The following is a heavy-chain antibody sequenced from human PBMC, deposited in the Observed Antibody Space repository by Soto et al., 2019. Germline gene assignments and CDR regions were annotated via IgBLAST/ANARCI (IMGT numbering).Heavy chain of an antibody. CDR3: AADRNGDSDAFDF. J-gene: IGHJ3*01. CDR1: GFTFSTSA. Sequence: SVKVSCKTSGFTFSTSAMQWVRQARGQRLEWIGWIVVGSGTTNHAQKFQGRITITRDMSTSTAYMELSSLRSEDTAVYYCAADRNGDSDAFDFWGQGTMVTVSS. CDR2: IVVGSGTT. D-gene: IGHD4-17*01. V-gene: IGHV1-58*02.